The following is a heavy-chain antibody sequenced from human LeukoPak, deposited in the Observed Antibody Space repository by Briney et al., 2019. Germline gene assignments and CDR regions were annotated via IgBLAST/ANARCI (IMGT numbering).Heavy chain of an antibody. CDR1: GDTFTSYY. D-gene: IGHD5-24*01. J-gene: IGHJ3*02. CDR3: ARDWREMTTINDFFDI. Sequence: ASVKVSCTSSGDTFTSYYMYWVRQAPGQGLEWMGIINPSGGSTSYAQKFQGRVTMTRDTSTSTVYMELSSLRSEDTAAYYCARDWREMTTINDFFDIWGQGTMVTVSS. CDR2: INPSGGST. V-gene: IGHV1-46*01.